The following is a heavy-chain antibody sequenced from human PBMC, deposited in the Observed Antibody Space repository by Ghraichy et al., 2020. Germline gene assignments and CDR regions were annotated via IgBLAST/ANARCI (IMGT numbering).Heavy chain of an antibody. CDR1: GFTFSSYS. J-gene: IGHJ6*02. D-gene: IGHD6-19*01. V-gene: IGHV3-48*02. CDR3: ARERAYLAGHPEYYYYGMDV. CDR2: ISSSSSTI. Sequence: GGSLRLSCAASGFTFSSYSMNWVRQAPGKGLEWVSYISSSSSTIYYADSVKGRFTISRDNAKNSLYLQMNSLRDEDTAVYYCARERAYLAGHPEYYYYGMDVWGQGTTVTVSS.